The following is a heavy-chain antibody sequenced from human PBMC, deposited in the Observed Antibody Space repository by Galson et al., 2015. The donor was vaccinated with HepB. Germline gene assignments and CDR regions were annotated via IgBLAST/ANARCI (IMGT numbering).Heavy chain of an antibody. V-gene: IGHV3-74*01. CDR2: INRDGSAT. Sequence: SLRLSCAASGFTFRTSWMHWGRQAPGKGLVWISWINRDGSATSYADSVKGRFTISRDNAKNTLYLQMNYLRAEDTAVYYCARDVSYSQGFWGQGTLVTVSS. CDR3: ARDVSYSQGF. J-gene: IGHJ4*02. D-gene: IGHD1-26*01. CDR1: GFTFRTSW.